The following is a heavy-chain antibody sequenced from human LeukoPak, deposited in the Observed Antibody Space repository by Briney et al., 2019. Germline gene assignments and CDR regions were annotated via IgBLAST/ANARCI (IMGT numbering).Heavy chain of an antibody. D-gene: IGHD3-22*01. Sequence: SETLSLTCTVSGGSISSYYWSWIRQPPGKGLEWIGYIYYSGSTNYNPSLKSRVTISVDTSKNQFSLKLSSVTAADTAVYYCARVRYYDSSGYYYVDAFDIWGQGTMVTVSS. CDR1: GGSISSYY. J-gene: IGHJ3*02. V-gene: IGHV4-59*01. CDR3: ARVRYYDSSGYYYVDAFDI. CDR2: IYYSGST.